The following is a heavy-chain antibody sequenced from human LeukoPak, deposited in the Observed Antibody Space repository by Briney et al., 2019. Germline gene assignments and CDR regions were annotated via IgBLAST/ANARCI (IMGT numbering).Heavy chain of an antibody. Sequence: GGSLRLSRAASGFTFSSHAMSWVRQAPEKGLEFVSGIYENGGTTYYADSVKGRFSISRDNSKNTLYLQMDSLRGEDTAVYYCAKDFRIGYSAHFDYWGQGALVTVSS. D-gene: IGHD2-21*01. V-gene: IGHV3-23*01. CDR3: AKDFRIGYSAHFDY. J-gene: IGHJ4*02. CDR2: IYENGGTT. CDR1: GFTFSSHA.